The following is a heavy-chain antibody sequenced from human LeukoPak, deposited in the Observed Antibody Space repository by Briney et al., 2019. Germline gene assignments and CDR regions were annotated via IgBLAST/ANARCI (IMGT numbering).Heavy chain of an antibody. V-gene: IGHV4-39*02. Sequence: SETLSLTCTVSGGSISSSSYYWGWIRQPPGKGLEWIGSIYYSGSTYYNPSLKSRVTISVDTSKNQSSLKLSSVTAADTAVYYCARDRSGGYFDYWGQGTLVTVSS. CDR3: ARDRSGGYFDY. D-gene: IGHD1-26*01. CDR2: IYYSGST. CDR1: GGSISSSSYY. J-gene: IGHJ4*02.